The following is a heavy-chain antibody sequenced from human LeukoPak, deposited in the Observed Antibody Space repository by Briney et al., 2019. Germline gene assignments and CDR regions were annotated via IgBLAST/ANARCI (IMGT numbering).Heavy chain of an antibody. CDR3: ESSRGAGPGAYFDN. Sequence: GGSLRLSCEGSGFTFSRYEMNWVRQAPGKGLEWVSYIDNSGETRYYADSVKGRFTISRDNAKDSLYLQLNSLRAENTAVYYCESSRGAGPGAYFDNWGQGNLITVSS. D-gene: IGHD6-19*01. CDR2: IDNSGETR. CDR1: GFTFSRYE. V-gene: IGHV3-48*03. J-gene: IGHJ4*02.